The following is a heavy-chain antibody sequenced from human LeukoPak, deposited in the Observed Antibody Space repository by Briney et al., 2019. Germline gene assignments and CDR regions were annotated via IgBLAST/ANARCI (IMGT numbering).Heavy chain of an antibody. CDR2: ISQDGTGT. D-gene: IGHD5-12*01. Sequence: GGSLRLSCAGSGYSFAIYWMSWVRQAPGKGLEWVANISQDGTGTYYVDSVRGRFTVSRDNTKNSLYLQMNSLRAEDTAVYYCTKSEWVPKSWGQGTLVTVSS. CDR3: TKSEWVPKS. V-gene: IGHV3-7*01. CDR1: GYSFAIYW. J-gene: IGHJ5*02.